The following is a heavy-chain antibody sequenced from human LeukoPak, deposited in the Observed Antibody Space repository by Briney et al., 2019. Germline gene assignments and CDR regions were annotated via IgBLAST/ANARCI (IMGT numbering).Heavy chain of an antibody. CDR3: ARKGRYCSGGSCYSELDY. J-gene: IGHJ4*02. CDR2: IYHSGST. V-gene: IGHV4-38-2*01. D-gene: IGHD2-15*01. Sequence: PSETLSLTCAVSGYSISSGYYWGCIRQPPGQGLEWIGSIYHSGSTYYNPSLKSRVTISVDTSKNQCSLKLSSVTAADTAVYYCARKGRYCSGGSCYSELDYWGQGTLVTVSS. CDR1: GYSISSGYY.